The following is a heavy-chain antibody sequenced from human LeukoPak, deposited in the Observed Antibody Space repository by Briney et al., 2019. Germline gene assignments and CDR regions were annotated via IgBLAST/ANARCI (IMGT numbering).Heavy chain of an antibody. CDR1: GFTFSTSA. V-gene: IGHV3-23*01. CDR3: TKRAEFGGFNP. Sequence: GGSLRPSCAASGFTFSTSAMSWVRQAPGKGLGWVSSISTTVGNTYYADSVKGRSTISRDNSNNTLYLQMNSLTAEDTAVYYCTKRAEFGGFNPWGQGTLVTVSS. CDR2: ISTTVGNT. D-gene: IGHD3-10*01. J-gene: IGHJ5*02.